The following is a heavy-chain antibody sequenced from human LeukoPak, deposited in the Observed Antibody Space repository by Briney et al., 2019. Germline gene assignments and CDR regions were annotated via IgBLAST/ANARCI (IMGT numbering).Heavy chain of an antibody. CDR2: INNDGSTT. Sequence: PGGSLRLSCTSSGFIFSNYWMVWVRQVPGKGLVWISLINNDGSTTNYADSVKGRFTISRDNAENTLYLQMNSLRAEDTAVYYCARDPYNSGSSYFDYWGQGTLVTVSS. CDR1: GFIFSNYW. V-gene: IGHV3-74*01. CDR3: ARDPYNSGSSYFDY. D-gene: IGHD3-10*01. J-gene: IGHJ4*02.